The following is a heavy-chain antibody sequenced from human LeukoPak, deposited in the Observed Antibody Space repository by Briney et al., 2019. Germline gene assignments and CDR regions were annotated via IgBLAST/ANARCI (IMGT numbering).Heavy chain of an antibody. D-gene: IGHD3-3*01. CDR3: ARVSAIWSGYYRDY. CDR2: IKQDGSET. CDR1: GFTFSNYW. J-gene: IGHJ4*02. V-gene: IGHV3-7*04. Sequence: GGSLRLSCAASGFTFSNYWLSWVRQAPGKGLEWVANIKQDGSETYYVDSVKGRFIVSRDNAKNSLYLHMSSLRADGTAVYYCARVSAIWSGYYRDYWGQGTLVTVSS.